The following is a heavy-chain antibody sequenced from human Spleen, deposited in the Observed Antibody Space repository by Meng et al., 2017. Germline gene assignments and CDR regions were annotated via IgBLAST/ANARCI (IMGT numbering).Heavy chain of an antibody. CDR2: ITSSSGYI. V-gene: IGHV3-21*01. CDR1: GFTFNNYN. D-gene: IGHD3-10*01. CDR3: AREDARGYYGMDV. Sequence: GESLKISCAASGFTFNNYNMNWVRQAPGEGLEWVSSITSSSGYIYYAGSVKGRFTISRDNAKNLLYLQMNSLRAEDTAVYYCAREDARGYYGMDVWGQGTTVTVSS. J-gene: IGHJ6*02.